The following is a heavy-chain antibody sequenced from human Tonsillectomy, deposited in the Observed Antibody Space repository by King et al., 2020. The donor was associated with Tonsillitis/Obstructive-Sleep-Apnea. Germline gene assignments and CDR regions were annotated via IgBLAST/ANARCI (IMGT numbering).Heavy chain of an antibody. CDR2: RIPIFGTA. CDR3: ARDRRNYYDSSGYIDY. Sequence: QLVQSGAEVKKPGSSVKVSCKASGCTFSIYAISWVRQASGQGLECIGGRIPIFGTANYAQKFKGRVTITAEESTSTASMGLGSLSSEDTAVYYCARDRRNYYDSSGYIDYWGQGTLVTVSS. J-gene: IGHJ4*02. V-gene: IGHV1-69*12. D-gene: IGHD3-22*01. CDR1: GCTFSIYA.